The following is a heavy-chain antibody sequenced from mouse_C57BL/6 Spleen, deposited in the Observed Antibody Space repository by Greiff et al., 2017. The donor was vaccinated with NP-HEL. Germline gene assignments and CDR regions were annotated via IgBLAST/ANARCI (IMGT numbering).Heavy chain of an antibody. CDR1: GFTFSSYG. V-gene: IGHV5-6*01. J-gene: IGHJ3*01. CDR2: ISSGGSYT. CDR3: ARQDGNYVGFAY. Sequence: EVKLVESGGDLVKPGGSLKLSCAASGFTFSSYGMSWVRQTPDKRLEWVATISSGGSYTYYPDSVKGRFTISRENAKNTLYLQMSSLKSEDTAMYYCARQDGNYVGFAYWGQGTLVTVSA. D-gene: IGHD2-1*01.